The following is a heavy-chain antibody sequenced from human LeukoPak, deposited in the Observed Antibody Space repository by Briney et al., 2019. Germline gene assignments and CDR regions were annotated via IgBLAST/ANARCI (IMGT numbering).Heavy chain of an antibody. Sequence: ASVKVSCKVSGYTLTELSMHWVRQAPGKGLEWMGGFDPEDGETIYAQKFQGRVTMTEDTSTDTAYMELSSLRSEDTAVYYCAPRAYYYGSGSYSLRDYWGQGTLVTVSS. V-gene: IGHV1-24*01. J-gene: IGHJ4*02. CDR3: APRAYYYGSGSYSLRDY. CDR2: FDPEDGET. CDR1: GYTLTELS. D-gene: IGHD3-10*01.